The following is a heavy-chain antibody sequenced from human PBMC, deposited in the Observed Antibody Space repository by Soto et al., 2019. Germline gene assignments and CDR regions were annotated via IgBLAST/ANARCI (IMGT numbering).Heavy chain of an antibody. CDR3: AGDHSFAVATLSIDF. D-gene: IGHD1-26*01. CDR1: GYTFTNYG. Sequence: QVQLAQSGGEVKKLGASLKVSCKASGYTFTNYGISWVRQAPGQGLEWMGWISPYNGHTNYAQKFQDRMTMTTDTTTATASSESRGVRTDGSPVSYGAGDHSFAVATLSIDFWGQGTLVSVSS. V-gene: IGHV1-18*01. CDR2: ISPYNGHT. J-gene: IGHJ4*02.